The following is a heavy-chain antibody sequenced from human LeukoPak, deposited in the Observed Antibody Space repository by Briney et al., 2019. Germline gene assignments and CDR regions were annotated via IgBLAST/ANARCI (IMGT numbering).Heavy chain of an antibody. CDR2: ISDSGDGT. Sequence: GGSLRLSCAASGFTFRTYAMSWVRQAPGKGLEWVSGISDSGDGTYYAESVKGRFTISRDNSKNTVFLQMNSLRADDTAKYYCAKDKAPGSRHTPSDCWGQGTLVTVSS. J-gene: IGHJ4*02. CDR1: GFTFRTYA. D-gene: IGHD2-2*02. CDR3: AKDKAPGSRHTPSDC. V-gene: IGHV3-23*01.